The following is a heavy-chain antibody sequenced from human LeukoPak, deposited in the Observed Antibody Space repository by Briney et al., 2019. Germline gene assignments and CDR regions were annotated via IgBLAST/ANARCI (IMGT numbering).Heavy chain of an antibody. Sequence: GGSLRLSCAASGFTFSSYGMHWVRQAPGKGLEWVALIWCDGNNKYYADSVKGRFTISRDTSKNTMYLQMNSLRAEDTAVYYCARDRRYGSGSGSRYYGMDVWGQGTTVTVSS. D-gene: IGHD3-10*01. V-gene: IGHV3-33*01. J-gene: IGHJ6*02. CDR2: IWCDGNNK. CDR1: GFTFSSYG. CDR3: ARDRRYGSGSGSRYYGMDV.